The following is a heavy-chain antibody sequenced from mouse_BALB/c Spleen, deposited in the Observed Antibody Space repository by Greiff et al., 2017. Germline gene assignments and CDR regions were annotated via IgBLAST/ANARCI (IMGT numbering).Heavy chain of an antibody. J-gene: IGHJ2*01. CDR1: GYTFTSYW. CDR3: ARPGTGYFDY. CDR2: INPSNGRT. V-gene: IGHV1S81*02. Sequence: QVQLQQPGAELVKPGASVKLSCKASGYTFTSYWMHWVKQRPGQGLEWIGEINPSNGRTNYNEKFKSKATLTVDKSSSTAYMQLSSLTSEDSAVYYCARPGTGYFDYWGQGTTLTVAS. D-gene: IGHD3-3*01.